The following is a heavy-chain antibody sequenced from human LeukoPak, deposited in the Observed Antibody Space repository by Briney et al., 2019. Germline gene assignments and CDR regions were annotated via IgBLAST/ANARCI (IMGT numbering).Heavy chain of an antibody. CDR3: ARGPTWAAKKFDY. Sequence: SETLSLTCAVYGGSFSGYYWRWIRQPPGKGLEWIGEINHSGSTNYNPSPKSRVTISVDTSKNQFSLKLSSVTAADTAVYYCARGPTWAAKKFDYWGQGTLVTVSS. CDR1: GGSFSGYY. V-gene: IGHV4-34*01. D-gene: IGHD6-13*01. CDR2: INHSGST. J-gene: IGHJ4*02.